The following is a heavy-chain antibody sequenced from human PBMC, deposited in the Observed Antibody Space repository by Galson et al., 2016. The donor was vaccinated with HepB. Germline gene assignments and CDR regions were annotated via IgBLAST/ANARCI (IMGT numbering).Heavy chain of an antibody. CDR1: GESSSGYF. Sequence: SETLSLTCAVYGESSSGYFWSWIRQTPGKGLEWIGEINLGGNTNYNPSLKGRVAISVDTSKNQFSLNLNSVTAADTAIYYCARVVWDGDFGEYFQLWGRGTLVTVSS. J-gene: IGHJ1*01. CDR2: INLGGNT. D-gene: IGHD4-17*01. CDR3: ARVVWDGDFGEYFQL. V-gene: IGHV4-34*01.